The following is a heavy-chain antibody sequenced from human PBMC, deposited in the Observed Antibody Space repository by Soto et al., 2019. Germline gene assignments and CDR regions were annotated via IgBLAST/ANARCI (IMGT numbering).Heavy chain of an antibody. CDR2: ISGSGGST. CDR1: GFTFSSYA. D-gene: IGHD3-10*01. J-gene: IGHJ6*02. V-gene: IGHV3-23*01. CDR3: AKGLTMVRGVIYGMDV. Sequence: PGGSLRLSCAASGFTFSSYAMSWVRQAPGKGLEWVSAISGSGGSTYYADSVKGRFTISRDNSKNTLYLQMNSLRAEDTAVHYCAKGLTMVRGVIYGMDVWGRGTTVTVS.